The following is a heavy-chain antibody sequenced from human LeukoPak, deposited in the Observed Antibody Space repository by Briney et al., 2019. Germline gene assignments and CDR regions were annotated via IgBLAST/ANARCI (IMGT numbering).Heavy chain of an antibody. V-gene: IGHV4-59*01. CDR1: GGSINSDY. J-gene: IGHJ3*01. D-gene: IGHD3-3*01. CDR2: IYHSGTT. Sequence: SATLSLTCTVSGGSINSDYWSWIRQSPGQGLEWIGYIYHSGTTVYNPSFKTRLTISLDTSKNQFSLNLNAVTAADTAVYFCARYSSGFDLWGQGTMVTVSS. CDR3: ARYSSGFDL.